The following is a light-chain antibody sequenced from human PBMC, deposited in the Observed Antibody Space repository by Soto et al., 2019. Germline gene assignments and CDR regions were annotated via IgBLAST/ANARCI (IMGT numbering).Light chain of an antibody. CDR1: SSDVGAYNY. V-gene: IGLV2-14*03. CDR3: SSYAAPTPLV. J-gene: IGLJ1*01. CDR2: DVS. Sequence: QSALTQPASGSGCPGQSITISCTGTSSDVGAYNYVSWYQQYPGTAPKVMIYDVSSRPSGVSHRFSGSKSGNTASLTISGIQDEDEADYSCSSYAAPTPLVFGPGNTVPV.